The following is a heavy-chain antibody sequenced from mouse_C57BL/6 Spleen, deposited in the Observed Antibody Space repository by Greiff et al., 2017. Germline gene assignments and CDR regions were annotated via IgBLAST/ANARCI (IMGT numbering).Heavy chain of an antibody. Sequence: QVQLQQPGAELVRPGSSVKLSCKASGYTFTSYWMHWVKQRPIQGLEWIGNIDPSDSETHYNQKFKDKATLTVDKFSSTAYMQLSSLTSEDSAVYYCARRNGSKDAMDYWGQGTSVTVSS. CDR2: IDPSDSET. J-gene: IGHJ4*01. CDR3: ARRNGSKDAMDY. CDR1: GYTFTSYW. D-gene: IGHD1-1*01. V-gene: IGHV1-52*01.